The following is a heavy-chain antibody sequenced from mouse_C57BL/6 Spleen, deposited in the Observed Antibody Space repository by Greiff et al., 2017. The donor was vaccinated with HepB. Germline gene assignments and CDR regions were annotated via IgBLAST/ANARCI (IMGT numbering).Heavy chain of an antibody. J-gene: IGHJ4*01. V-gene: IGHV2-5*01. CDR1: GFSLTSYG. Sequence: VQLQQSGPGLVQPSQSLSITCTVSGFSLTSYGVHWVRQSPGKGLEWLGVIWRGGSTDYNAAFMSRLSITKDNSKSQVFFKMNSLQADDTAIYYCAKKGDYYYGSSYAMDYWGQGTSVTVAS. CDR3: AKKGDYYYGSSYAMDY. CDR2: IWRGGST. D-gene: IGHD1-1*01.